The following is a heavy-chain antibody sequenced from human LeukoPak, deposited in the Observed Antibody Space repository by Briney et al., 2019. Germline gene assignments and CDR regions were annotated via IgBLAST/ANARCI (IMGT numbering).Heavy chain of an antibody. Sequence: GGSLRLSCAASGFPFAPFWMTWVRQAPGKGPESVATMNRDGSEVAYGDSVRDRFTISRDNAKNSLYLQMYSLRAEDTAVYYCARGIDEWLYLYYWGQGALVTVSS. J-gene: IGHJ4*02. CDR3: ARGIDEWLYLYY. CDR1: GFPFAPFW. V-gene: IGHV3-7*04. CDR2: MNRDGSEV. D-gene: IGHD3-22*01.